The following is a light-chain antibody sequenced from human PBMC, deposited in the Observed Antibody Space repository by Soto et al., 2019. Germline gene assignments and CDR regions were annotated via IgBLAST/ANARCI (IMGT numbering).Light chain of an antibody. CDR1: GSTFGAGSD. V-gene: IGLV1-40*01. J-gene: IGLJ2*01. CDR3: QCYDSSLTVL. CDR2: YNT. Sequence: QSVLTQPPSASGAPGQRVTISCTVSGSTFGAGSDVHWYQQVPGTAPKLLISYNTNRPSGVPDRFSGSKSGTSASLAISGLQPEDEADYYCQCYDSSLTVLFGGGTKVTVL.